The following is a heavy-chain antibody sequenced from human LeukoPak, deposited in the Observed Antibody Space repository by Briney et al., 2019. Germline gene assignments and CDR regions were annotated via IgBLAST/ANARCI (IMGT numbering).Heavy chain of an antibody. D-gene: IGHD4-23*01. Sequence: ASVKVSCKASGYTFTNYALHWVRQAPGQRLEWMGWTNGATGNTRFSQDFQGRLTITIDTSASIAYMNLSSLRSEDTAVYYCARSPGGNARTWLDYWGQGTLVTVSS. V-gene: IGHV1-3*02. CDR1: GYTFTNYA. J-gene: IGHJ4*02. CDR3: ARSPGGNARTWLDY. CDR2: TNGATGNT.